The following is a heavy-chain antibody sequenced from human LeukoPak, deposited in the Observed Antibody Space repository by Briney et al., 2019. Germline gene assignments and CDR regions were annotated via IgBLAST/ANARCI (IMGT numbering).Heavy chain of an antibody. J-gene: IGHJ4*02. CDR1: GFTFSSYW. Sequence: GGSLRLSCAASGFTFSSYWMNWVRQAPGKGLVWVSRIASDGSSTTYADSVKGRFSISRDNAKNTLYLQMNSLRVEDTAVYYCARGRPHGNDYWGQGTLVAVSS. CDR3: ARGRPHGNDY. D-gene: IGHD4-23*01. CDR2: IASDGSST. V-gene: IGHV3-74*01.